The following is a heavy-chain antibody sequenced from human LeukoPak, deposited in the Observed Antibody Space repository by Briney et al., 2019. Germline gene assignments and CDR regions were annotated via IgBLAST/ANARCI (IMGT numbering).Heavy chain of an antibody. CDR3: AKDPSTTVYYYGMDV. D-gene: IGHD4-17*01. Sequence: GGSLRLSCAASGFTVSSNYMSWVRQAPGKGLEWVSVIYSGGSTYYADSVKGRFTISRDNSKNTLYLQMNSLRAEDTAVYYCAKDPSTTVYYYGMDVWGQGTTDTVSS. V-gene: IGHV3-53*01. J-gene: IGHJ6*02. CDR2: IYSGGST. CDR1: GFTVSSNY.